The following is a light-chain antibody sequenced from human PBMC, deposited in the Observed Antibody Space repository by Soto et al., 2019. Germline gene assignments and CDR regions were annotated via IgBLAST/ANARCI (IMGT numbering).Light chain of an antibody. Sequence: DIQMTQSPSSVSASVGDRLTITCRASQGIANWLAWYQQKPGKAPKLLIYAASSLQRGVPSRFSGGGSETDFLLTICSLHPEDLATYFCQQHHDFPYTFGQGTKLDIK. CDR3: QQHHDFPYT. CDR2: AAS. CDR1: QGIANW. J-gene: IGKJ2*01. V-gene: IGKV1-12*01.